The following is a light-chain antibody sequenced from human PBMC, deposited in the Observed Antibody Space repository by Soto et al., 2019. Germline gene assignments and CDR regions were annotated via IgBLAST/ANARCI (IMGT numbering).Light chain of an antibody. CDR1: QSVSGSY. Sequence: TVLTQSPGTLSLSPGERATLSCRASQSVSGSYLAWYQQKPGQAPRLLIYGASSRATRIPDRFSGSGSGTDFTLTISRLEPEDFAVYYCQQYGNSPYTFGQGTKLEI. CDR3: QQYGNSPYT. CDR2: GAS. V-gene: IGKV3-20*01. J-gene: IGKJ2*01.